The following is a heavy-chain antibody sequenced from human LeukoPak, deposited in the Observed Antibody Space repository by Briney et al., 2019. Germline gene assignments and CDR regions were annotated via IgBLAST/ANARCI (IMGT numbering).Heavy chain of an antibody. CDR1: GYTFTGNY. V-gene: IGHV1-2*02. CDR3: AREGSQRGGYGMDV. D-gene: IGHD5-12*01. J-gene: IGHJ6*02. Sequence: ASVRVSCKASGYTFTGNYIHWLRQAPGQGLEWMGWINPNSGGTNYAQKFQGRVTMTRDTSISTAYMELSRLRSDDTAVYYCAREGSQRGGYGMDVWGQGTTVTVSS. CDR2: INPNSGGT.